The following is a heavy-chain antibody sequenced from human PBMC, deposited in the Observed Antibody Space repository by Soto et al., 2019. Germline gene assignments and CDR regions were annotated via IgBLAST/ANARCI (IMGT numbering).Heavy chain of an antibody. V-gene: IGHV1-46*01. J-gene: IGHJ6*04. CDR2: IKPSGGST. CDR1: GYTFTGYY. CDR3: ARETAHYGSGYYYYYGMDV. Sequence: ASVKVSCKASGYTFTGYYMHWVRHAPGQGLELIGWIKPSGGSTSYAQKFQGRVTMTRGTSTSTVYMELSSLRSEDTAVYYCARETAHYGSGYYYYYGMDVWGKGTTVTVSS. D-gene: IGHD3-10*01.